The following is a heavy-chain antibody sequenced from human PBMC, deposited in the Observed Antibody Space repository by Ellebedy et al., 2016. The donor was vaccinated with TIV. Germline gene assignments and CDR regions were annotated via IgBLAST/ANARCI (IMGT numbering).Heavy chain of an antibody. Sequence: SETLSLTXTVSGGSISSYYWSWIRQPPGKGLEWIGYIYYSGSTNYNPSLKSRVTISVDTSKNQFSLKLSSVTAADTAVYYCARESTELGAFDIWGQGTMVTVSS. V-gene: IGHV4-59*01. CDR1: GGSISSYY. CDR2: IYYSGST. D-gene: IGHD2-8*02. J-gene: IGHJ3*02. CDR3: ARESTELGAFDI.